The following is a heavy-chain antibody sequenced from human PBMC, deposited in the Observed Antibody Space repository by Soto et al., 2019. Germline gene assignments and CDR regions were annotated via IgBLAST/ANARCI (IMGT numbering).Heavy chain of an antibody. Sequence: TLSLTCTVSVYSVSSVCFHFAFLLRPPGKGLDWICYIYNGGSTYYRPSLESRMHTSLDETRNHYSLRPTSVTAADTAVYFCARAKVGLDTISYFDYWGQGKLV. V-gene: IGHV4-30-4*01. D-gene: IGHD2-21*01. CDR1: VYSVSSVCFH. CDR3: ARAKVGLDTISYFDY. J-gene: IGHJ4*02. CDR2: IYNGGST.